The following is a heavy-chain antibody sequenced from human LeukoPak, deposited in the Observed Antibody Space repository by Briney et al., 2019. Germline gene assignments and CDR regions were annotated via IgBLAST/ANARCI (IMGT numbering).Heavy chain of an antibody. J-gene: IGHJ5*02. CDR1: GFTFSDYY. Sequence: PGGSLRLSCAASGFTFSDYYMSWIRQAPGKGLEWVSYISSSGSTIYYADSVKGRFTISRDNAKNSLYLQMNSLRAEDTAVYYCAGSGYYEWYEAWFDPWGQGTLVTVSS. V-gene: IGHV3-11*01. CDR3: AGSGYYEWYEAWFDP. CDR2: ISSSGSTI. D-gene: IGHD3-22*01.